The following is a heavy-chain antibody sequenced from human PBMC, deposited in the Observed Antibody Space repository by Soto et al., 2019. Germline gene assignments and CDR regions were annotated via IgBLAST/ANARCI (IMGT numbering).Heavy chain of an antibody. Sequence: EVQLVESGGGLVKPGGSLRLSCAASGFTFSSYSMNWVRQAPGKGLEWVSSISSSSSYIYYADSVKGRFTISRDNAKNSLYLQMTSLRAEDTAVYYCARERGYSGYDYGMYDYWGQGTLVTVSS. D-gene: IGHD5-12*01. CDR1: GFTFSSYS. V-gene: IGHV3-21*01. J-gene: IGHJ4*02. CDR2: ISSSSSYI. CDR3: ARERGYSGYDYGMYDY.